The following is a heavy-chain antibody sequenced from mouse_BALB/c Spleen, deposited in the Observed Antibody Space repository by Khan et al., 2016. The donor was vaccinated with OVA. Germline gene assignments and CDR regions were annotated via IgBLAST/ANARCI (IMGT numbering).Heavy chain of an antibody. CDR3: ARAGWDVFAY. V-gene: IGHV1-77*01. CDR1: GYTFTDYV. D-gene: IGHD4-1*01. CDR2: IYPGSDSP. J-gene: IGHJ3*01. Sequence: QMQLQQSGPELVKPGASVKMSCKASGYTFTDYVMNWVKQRTGQGLEWIGQIYPGSDSPYYNENFKGKATLTADRSSSTAYMQLNSLTSEDSAVYFCARAGWDVFAYWGQGTLVTVSA.